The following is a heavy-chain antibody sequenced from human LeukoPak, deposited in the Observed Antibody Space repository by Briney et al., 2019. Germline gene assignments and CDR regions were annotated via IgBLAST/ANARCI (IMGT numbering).Heavy chain of an antibody. D-gene: IGHD3-16*01. CDR3: ARDPGGPDGLDV. Sequence: ASVKVSCKASGGTFSSYAISWVRQAPGQGLEWTGIINPSGGSTTYAQKFQGRVTMTRDTSTTTVYMELSSLRSEDTAVYYCARDPGGPDGLDVWGQGTTVTVSS. CDR1: GGTFSSYA. V-gene: IGHV1-46*01. J-gene: IGHJ6*02. CDR2: INPSGGST.